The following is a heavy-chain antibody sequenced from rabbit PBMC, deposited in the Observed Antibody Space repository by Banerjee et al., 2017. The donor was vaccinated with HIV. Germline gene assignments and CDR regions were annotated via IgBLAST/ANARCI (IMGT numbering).Heavy chain of an antibody. CDR2: IYTGSGST. CDR1: GFDLSSYYD. J-gene: IGHJ4*01. D-gene: IGHD2-1*01. Sequence: QEQLEESGGGLVKPEGSLTLTCKASGFDLSSYYDMCWVRQAPGKGLEWIACIYTGSGSTSYASWAKGRFTISKTSSTTVTLQMTSLTAADTATYFCTRDMDYDDYGGDYFNLWGQGTLVTVS. V-gene: IGHV1S45*01. CDR3: TRDMDYDDYGGDYFNL.